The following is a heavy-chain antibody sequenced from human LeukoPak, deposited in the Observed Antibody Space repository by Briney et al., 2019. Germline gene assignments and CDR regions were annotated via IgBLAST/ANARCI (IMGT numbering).Heavy chain of an antibody. V-gene: IGHV1-69*13. J-gene: IGHJ4*02. Sequence: SVKVSCKASGGTFSSYAISWVRQAPGQGLEWMGGIIPIFGTANYAQKFQGRVTITADESTSTAYMELSSLRSEDTAVYYCARDSEGPGNPTLFDYWGQGTLVTVSS. CDR1: GGTFSSYA. CDR2: IIPIFGTA. D-gene: IGHD3-10*01. CDR3: ARDSEGPGNPTLFDY.